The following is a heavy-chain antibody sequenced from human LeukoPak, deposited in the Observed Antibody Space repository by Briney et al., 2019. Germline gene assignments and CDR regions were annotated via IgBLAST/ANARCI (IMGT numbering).Heavy chain of an antibody. Sequence: SETLSLTCAVSGGSISSSNWWSWVRQPPGKGLEWIGEIYHSGSTNYNPSLKSRVTISVDKSKSQFSLKLSSVTAADTAVYYCARVGYYYDSSGYDYWGQGTLVTVSS. D-gene: IGHD3-22*01. J-gene: IGHJ4*02. CDR3: ARVGYYYDSSGYDY. V-gene: IGHV4-4*02. CDR2: IYHSGST. CDR1: GGSISSSNW.